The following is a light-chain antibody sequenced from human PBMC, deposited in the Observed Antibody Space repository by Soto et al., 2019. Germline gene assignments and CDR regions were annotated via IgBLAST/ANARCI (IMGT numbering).Light chain of an antibody. J-gene: IGKJ1*01. Sequence: AIQLTQSPSSLSASVGDRVTITCRASQGISSALAWYQQKPGKAPKLLIYDASSLESGVPSRFSGSGSGTEFTRTISSLQPEDFATSYCQQFNSYPWTFGQGTKVDIK. V-gene: IGKV1-13*02. CDR3: QQFNSYPWT. CDR2: DAS. CDR1: QGISSA.